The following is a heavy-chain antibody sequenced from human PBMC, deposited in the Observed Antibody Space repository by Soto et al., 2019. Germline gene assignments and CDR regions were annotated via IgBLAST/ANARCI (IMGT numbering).Heavy chain of an antibody. Sequence: SETLSLTCTVSGGSISSRSYYWGWIRQPPGKGLEWIGSIYYSGNTYYNPSLKSRVTISVDTSKNQFSLKMSSVTAADTAVYYCARHPGFMQLPITIFDYWGQGTLVTVSS. CDR1: GGSISSRSYY. CDR3: ARHPGFMQLPITIFDY. J-gene: IGHJ4*02. D-gene: IGHD2-2*01. V-gene: IGHV4-39*01. CDR2: IYYSGNT.